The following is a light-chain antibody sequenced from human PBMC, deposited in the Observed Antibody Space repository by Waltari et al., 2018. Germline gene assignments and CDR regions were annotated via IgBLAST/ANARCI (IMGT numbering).Light chain of an antibody. V-gene: IGKV3-15*01. CDR1: ESIGRK. Sequence: EILLTQSPASLSVSPYERATLSCRASESIGRKLAWYQLRPGQAPRLLIYGASTRAIGVSDRFSGSGSGIEFTLTISSLLSEDFVIYYCQQYYKWPLTFGGGTKVEIK. J-gene: IGKJ4*01. CDR2: GAS. CDR3: QQYYKWPLT.